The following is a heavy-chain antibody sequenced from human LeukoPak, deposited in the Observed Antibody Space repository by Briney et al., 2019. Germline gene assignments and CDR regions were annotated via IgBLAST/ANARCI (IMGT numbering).Heavy chain of an antibody. V-gene: IGHV3-30*02. Sequence: GGSLRLSCAASGFTFSHYGMHWVRQAPGKGLEWVAFTRSDGSNKDYADSVKGRFTISRDNSKNTLYLQMNSLRAEDTAVYYCAKAGYCSSTSCSYDYWGQGTLVTVSS. J-gene: IGHJ4*03. CDR2: TRSDGSNK. CDR3: AKAGYCSSTSCSYDY. CDR1: GFTFSHYG. D-gene: IGHD2-2*01.